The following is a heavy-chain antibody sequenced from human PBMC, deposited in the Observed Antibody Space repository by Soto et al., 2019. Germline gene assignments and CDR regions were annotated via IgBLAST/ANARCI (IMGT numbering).Heavy chain of an antibody. CDR2: ISGSGGST. Sequence: GGSLRLSCAASGFTFSSYAMSWVRQAPGKGLEWVSAISGSGGSTYYADSVKGRFTISRDNSKNTLYLQMNSLRAEDTAVYYCAGDAGYCRGGSCFFDYWGQGTLVTVS. CDR3: AGDAGYCRGGSCFFDY. V-gene: IGHV3-23*01. J-gene: IGHJ4*02. D-gene: IGHD2-15*01. CDR1: GFTFSSYA.